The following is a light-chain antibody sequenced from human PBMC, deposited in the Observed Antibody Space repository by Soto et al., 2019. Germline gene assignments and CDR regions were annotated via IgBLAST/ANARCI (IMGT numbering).Light chain of an antibody. V-gene: IGKV3-11*01. CDR2: DAS. J-gene: IGKJ5*01. Sequence: EIVFTQAPGTLALSPGERATLSCRASQSVSSYLAWYQQKPSQAPRLLIYDASNRATGIPARFSGSGSGTDFTLTISSLEPEDFAVYYCQQRSNWPITFGQGTRLRL. CDR1: QSVSSY. CDR3: QQRSNWPIT.